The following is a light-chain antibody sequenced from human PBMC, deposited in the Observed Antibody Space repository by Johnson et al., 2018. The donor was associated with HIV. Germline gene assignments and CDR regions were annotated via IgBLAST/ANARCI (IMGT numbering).Light chain of an antibody. J-gene: IGLJ1*01. CDR3: GIWDTSLSTGGG. Sequence: SVLTQPPSVSAAPGPRVTISCSGSSSTIGNNYVSWYQLLPGTAPQLLIYKNDKRPSGIPDRFSGSKHGTSATLGISGLKTGDEADYYCGIWDTSLSTGGGFRTGTKVTVL. CDR2: KND. CDR1: SSTIGNNY. V-gene: IGLV1-51*02.